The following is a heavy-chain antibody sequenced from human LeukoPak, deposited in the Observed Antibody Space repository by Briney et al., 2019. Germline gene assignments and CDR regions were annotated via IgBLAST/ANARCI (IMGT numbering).Heavy chain of an antibody. CDR3: ARDPRTNYYDSSGAFDI. V-gene: IGHV3-53*01. D-gene: IGHD3-22*01. CDR2: MYAGDST. J-gene: IGHJ3*02. CDR1: GFTVSSNF. Sequence: GGSLRLSCAASGFTVSSNFMSWVRQAPGKGLEWVSVMYAGDSTYYADSVKGRFIISRDKSKNTLYLQMNSLRAEDTAVYYCARDPRTNYYDSSGAFDIWGQGTMVTVSS.